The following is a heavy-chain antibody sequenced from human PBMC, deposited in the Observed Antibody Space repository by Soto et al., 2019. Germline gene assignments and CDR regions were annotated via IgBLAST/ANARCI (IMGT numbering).Heavy chain of an antibody. CDR2: TYYRSKWFY. Sequence: SQTLSLTCAISGDSVSSNSAALNWIRQSPSRGLEWLGRTYYRSKWFYDYTSSVRSRISINPDTSKNQFSLQLRSVTPEDTAVYYCARDEDEYLGLNHWGQGIPVTVSS. CDR3: ARDEDEYLGLNH. V-gene: IGHV6-1*01. D-gene: IGHD2-2*01. CDR1: GDSVSSNSAA. J-gene: IGHJ5*02.